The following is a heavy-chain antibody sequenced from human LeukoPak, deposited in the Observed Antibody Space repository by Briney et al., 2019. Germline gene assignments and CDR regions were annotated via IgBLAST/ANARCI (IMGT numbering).Heavy chain of an antibody. J-gene: IGHJ1*01. Sequence: PSETLSLTCTVSGGSMSNYYWNWIRQPAGKGLEWIGRVYTSGTTYSKPSLKSRVTMSVDTSKNQFSLKLSSVTAADTAVYYCARHFLRGYGSGSYSPLQHWGRGTLVTVSS. CDR1: GGSMSNYY. V-gene: IGHV4-4*07. D-gene: IGHD3-10*01. CDR2: VYTSGTT. CDR3: ARHFLRGYGSGSYSPLQH.